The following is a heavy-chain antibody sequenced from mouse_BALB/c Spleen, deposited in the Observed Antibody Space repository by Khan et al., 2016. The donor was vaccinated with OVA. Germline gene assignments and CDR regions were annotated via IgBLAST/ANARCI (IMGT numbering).Heavy chain of an antibody. CDR3: ARAIMAN. CDR1: GYSFTSDYT. V-gene: IGHV3-2*02. Sequence: EVELLESGAGLVKPSQSLNLTCTASGYSFTSDYTCSWIQQFQENHVEWMGNISGSGSTSYNHSLKGRITITRDTSKNQFFLQLKSVTTEDTATYYCARAIMANWGQGNILTVSA. J-gene: IGHJ2*01. CDR2: ISGSGST.